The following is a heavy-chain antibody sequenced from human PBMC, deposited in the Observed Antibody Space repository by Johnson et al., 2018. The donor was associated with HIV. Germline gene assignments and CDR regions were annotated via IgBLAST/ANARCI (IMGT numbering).Heavy chain of an antibody. D-gene: IGHD1-14*01. V-gene: IGHV3-15*01. CDR1: GITFTNAW. CDR3: ARGPRNPGLDSFDI. CDR2: IKSKTDGGTT. J-gene: IGHJ3*02. Sequence: VQLVESGGGVVQPGGSLRLSCAASGITFTNAWMSWVRQAPGKGLEWVGRIKSKTDGGTTDYAAPVKGSFTISRDDSKNTLYLQMNSLNTEDTALYYCARGPRNPGLDSFDIWGRGTMVAVSS.